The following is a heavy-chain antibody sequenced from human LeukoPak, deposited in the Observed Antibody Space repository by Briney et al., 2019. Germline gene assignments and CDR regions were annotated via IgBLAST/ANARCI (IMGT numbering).Heavy chain of an antibody. V-gene: IGHV3-74*01. J-gene: IGHJ5*02. CDR1: GFTFSDYW. CDR2: INSDGSST. Sequence: GGSLRLSCAASGFTFSDYWMHWVRQGPGKGLMWVSRINSDGSSTTYADSLKGRFTISRDNSKNTLYLQMNSLRAEDTAVYYCAKRFNWFDPWGQGTLVTVSS. CDR3: AKRFNWFDP.